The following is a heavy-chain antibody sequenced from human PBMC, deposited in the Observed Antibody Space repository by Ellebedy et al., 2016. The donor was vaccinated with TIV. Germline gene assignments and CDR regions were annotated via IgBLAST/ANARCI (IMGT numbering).Heavy chain of an antibody. CDR3: AKDTASSMVAGLFDY. J-gene: IGHJ4*02. CDR1: GFTFDDYA. D-gene: IGHD3-10*01. CDR2: ISWNSGSI. V-gene: IGHV3-9*01. Sequence: SLKISXAASGFTFDDYAMHWVRQAPGKGLEWVSGISWNSGSIGYADSVKGRFTISRDNAKNSLYLQMNSLRAEDTALYYCAKDTASSMVAGLFDYWGQGTLVTVSS.